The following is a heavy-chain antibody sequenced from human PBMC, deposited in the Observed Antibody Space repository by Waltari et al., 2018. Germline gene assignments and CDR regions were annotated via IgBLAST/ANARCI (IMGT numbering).Heavy chain of an antibody. CDR1: GYTFTSYG. V-gene: IGHV1-18*01. Sequence: QARLVQSGAEVKKPGASLKVSCKASGYTFTSYGISWVRQAPGQGLEWMGWISAYNGDTRSTKDRVAMPRDYSTSTAYLELASLRSDDTAVYYCARTVATPVWDAFDIWGQGTMVSVSS. D-gene: IGHD3-16*01. CDR2: ISAYNGDT. J-gene: IGHJ3*02. CDR3: ARTVATPVWDAFDI.